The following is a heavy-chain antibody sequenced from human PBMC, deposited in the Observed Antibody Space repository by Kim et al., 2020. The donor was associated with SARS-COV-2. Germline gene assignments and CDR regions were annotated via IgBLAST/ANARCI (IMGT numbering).Heavy chain of an antibody. Sequence: ASVKVSCKASGYTFIGYYMHWVRQAPGQGLEWMGRINPNSGGTNYAQKFQGRVTMTRDTSISTAYMELSRLRSDDTAVYYCASIAAAGRGGWGDYYYYGMDVWGQGTTVTVSS. J-gene: IGHJ6*02. CDR2: INPNSGGT. V-gene: IGHV1-2*06. CDR3: ASIAAAGRGGWGDYYYYGMDV. D-gene: IGHD6-13*01. CDR1: GYTFIGYY.